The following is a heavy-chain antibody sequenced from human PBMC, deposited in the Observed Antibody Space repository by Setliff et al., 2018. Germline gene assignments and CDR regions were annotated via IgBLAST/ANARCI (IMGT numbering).Heavy chain of an antibody. D-gene: IGHD2-15*01. CDR2: MNTNSGNT. V-gene: IGHV1-8*01. J-gene: IGHJ5*02. Sequence: ASVKVSCKASGYTFTSYDINWVRQATGQGLEWMGWMNTNSGNTGYAQKFQGRVTMTRNTSISTAYMELSSLRSEDTAVYYCARGHNNILVSWFEPWGQGTPVTVSS. CDR3: ARGHNNILVSWFEP. CDR1: GYTFTSYD.